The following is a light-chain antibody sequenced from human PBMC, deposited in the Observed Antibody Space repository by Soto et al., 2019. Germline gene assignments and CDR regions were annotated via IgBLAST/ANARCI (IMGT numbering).Light chain of an antibody. CDR1: SSTIGSNT. CDR3: AAWDGSRNGVA. J-gene: IGLJ2*01. Sequence: QPVLTQPPSASGTPGQRVTISCSGSSSTIGSNTVNWYQQLPGTAPKLLIYSNNQRPSGVPDRISGSKSGTSASPAISGLQSEDEADYYCAAWDGSRNGVAFGGGTKLTVL. CDR2: SNN. V-gene: IGLV1-44*01.